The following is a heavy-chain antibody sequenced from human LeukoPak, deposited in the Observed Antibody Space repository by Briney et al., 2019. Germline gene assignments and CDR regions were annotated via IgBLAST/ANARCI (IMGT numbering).Heavy chain of an antibody. V-gene: IGHV5-51*01. J-gene: IGHJ6*03. D-gene: IGHD3-10*01. CDR1: GYSFTSYW. Sequence: HGESLKISCKGSGYSFTSYWIGWVRQMPGKGLEWMGIIYPGDSDTRYSPSFQGQVTISADKSISTAYLQWSSLKASDTAMYYCARLGEPGPYYYYYMDVWGKGTTVTVSS. CDR2: IYPGDSDT. CDR3: ARLGEPGPYYYYYMDV.